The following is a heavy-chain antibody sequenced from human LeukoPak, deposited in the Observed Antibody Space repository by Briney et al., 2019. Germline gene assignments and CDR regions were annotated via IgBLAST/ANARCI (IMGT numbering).Heavy chain of an antibody. Sequence: SETLSLTCTVSGGSVSPYFWSWIRQSPGKGLECIGYIHASGRTKYNPSLESRVSISIDTSKNHFSLTLRSVTAADTAVYYCARLLRWSEDGFDVWGQGTVVAISS. CDR3: ARLLRWSEDGFDV. CDR2: IHASGRT. J-gene: IGHJ3*01. D-gene: IGHD2-15*01. V-gene: IGHV4-4*09. CDR1: GGSVSPYF.